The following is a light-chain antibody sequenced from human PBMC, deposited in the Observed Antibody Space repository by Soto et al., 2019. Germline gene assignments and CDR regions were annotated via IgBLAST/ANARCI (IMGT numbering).Light chain of an antibody. CDR1: SSDVGSYNL. Sequence: QSVLTQPASASGSPGQSITISCTGNSSDVGSYNLVSWYQHHPGKAPKLMIFEVSKRPSGVSNRFSGSKSGNTASLTISGLQAEDEAEYYCCSYAGTYVFGTGNKLTVL. CDR3: CSYAGTYV. V-gene: IGLV2-23*02. J-gene: IGLJ1*01. CDR2: EVS.